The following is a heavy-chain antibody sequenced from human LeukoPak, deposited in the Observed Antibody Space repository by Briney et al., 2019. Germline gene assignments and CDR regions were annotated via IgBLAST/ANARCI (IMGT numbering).Heavy chain of an antibody. CDR1: DVSLRGYN. CDR2: INYSGSIT. D-gene: IGHD1-1*01. CDR3: ARSGLTGMRQYARRNDYYYGMEV. V-gene: IGHV4-34*01. J-gene: IGHJ6*02. Sequence: PSETLSLTCSVDDVSLRGYNWNWIRQSPGKGLEWIGEINYSGSITYTNPSLQSRVTISVDTSKNHFSLKLSSVTVADTAIYYCARSGLTGMRQYARRNDYYYGMEVWGQGATVIVSS.